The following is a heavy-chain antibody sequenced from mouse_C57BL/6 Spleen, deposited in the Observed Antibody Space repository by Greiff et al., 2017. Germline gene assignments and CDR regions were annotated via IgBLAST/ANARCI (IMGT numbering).Heavy chain of an antibody. CDR3: ARGGYSNLGYFDY. J-gene: IGHJ2*01. V-gene: IGHV1-80*01. D-gene: IGHD2-5*01. Sequence: LQESGAELVKPGASVKISCKASGYAFSSYWMNWVKQRPGKGLEWIGQIYPGAGDTTYNGKFKGKATLTADKSSSTAYMQLSSLTSEDSAVYFCARGGYSNLGYFDYWGQGTTLTVSS. CDR2: IYPGAGDT. CDR1: GYAFSSYW.